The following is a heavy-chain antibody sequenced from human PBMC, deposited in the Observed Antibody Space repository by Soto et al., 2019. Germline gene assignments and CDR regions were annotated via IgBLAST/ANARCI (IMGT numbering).Heavy chain of an antibody. CDR2: INPGVGCT. J-gene: IGHJ4*02. CDR1: GYTFTSNY. V-gene: IGHV1-46*01. CDR3: ATDLGTAPRLVWRYYFNN. D-gene: IGHD1-1*01. Sequence: VASGKVSCKSSGYTFTSNYFHCVRLAPWQGLECWGIINPGVGCTAYAQKFQGRLTMHRDPPTSTVYFELHSLTSDDPAVYFCATDLGTAPRLVWRYYFNNWGQGSLVTVS.